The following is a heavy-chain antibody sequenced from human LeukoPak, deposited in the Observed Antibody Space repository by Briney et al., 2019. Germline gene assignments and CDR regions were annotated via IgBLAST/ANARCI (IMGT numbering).Heavy chain of an antibody. CDR3: ARDNRGSLDF. V-gene: IGHV4-59*02. CDR1: GDSVTSHG. D-gene: IGHD3-10*01. J-gene: IGHJ4*02. CDR2: AYGSRVN. Sequence: SETLSLSCSVSGDSVTSHGWSWVRQQSGKGLEWIGNAYGSRVNSHNCNPSLTRPVTISIDTSRNQFSLRLNSVTAADTAFYYCARDNRGSLDFWGQGTLVTVSS.